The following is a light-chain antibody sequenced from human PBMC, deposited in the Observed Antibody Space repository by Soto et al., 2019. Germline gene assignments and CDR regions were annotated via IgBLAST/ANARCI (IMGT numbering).Light chain of an antibody. CDR3: GTWDSSLSVV. CDR2: DNN. V-gene: IGLV1-51*01. CDR1: SSNIGSNY. J-gene: IGLJ2*01. Sequence: QSVLTQPPSVSAAPGQTVTISCSGSSSNIGSNYVSWYQQLPGTAPKLLIYDNNQRPSGIPDRFSGSKSGTSATLGITGLQTGDEADYYCGTWDSSLSVVFGGGTKLTVL.